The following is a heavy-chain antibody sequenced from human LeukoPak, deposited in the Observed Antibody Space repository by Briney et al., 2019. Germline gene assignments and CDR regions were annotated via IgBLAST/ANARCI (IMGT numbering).Heavy chain of an antibody. V-gene: IGHV3-23*01. CDR2: ISGSGGNT. J-gene: IGHJ4*02. D-gene: IGHD3-3*01. CDR1: GFTFSSYA. Sequence: GGSLRLSCAASGFTFSSYAMNWVRQAPGKGLEWVSTISGSGGNTYYADSVKGRFTISRDNSKNTLYLQMNSLRAEDTAVYYCAKGDDFWVVTYFDYWGQGTLVTVSS. CDR3: AKGDDFWVVTYFDY.